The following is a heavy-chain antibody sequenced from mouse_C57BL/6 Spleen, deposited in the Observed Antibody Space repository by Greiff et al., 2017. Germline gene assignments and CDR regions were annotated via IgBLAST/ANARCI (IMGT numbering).Heavy chain of an antibody. V-gene: IGHV1-69*01. CDR3: ARRGYYGSSLYYCDY. J-gene: IGHJ2*01. Sequence: QVQLQQPGAELVMPGASVKLSCKASGYTFTSYWMHWVKQRPGQGLEWIGEIDPSDSYTNYNQKFKGKSTLTVDKSSSTAYMQLSSLTSEDSAVYYCARRGYYGSSLYYCDYWGQGTTLTVSS. CDR2: IDPSDSYT. CDR1: GYTFTSYW. D-gene: IGHD1-1*01.